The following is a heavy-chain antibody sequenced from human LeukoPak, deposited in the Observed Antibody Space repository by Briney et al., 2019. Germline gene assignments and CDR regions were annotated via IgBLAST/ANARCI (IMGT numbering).Heavy chain of an antibody. V-gene: IGHV4-34*01. D-gene: IGHD1-26*01. CDR2: INHSGST. J-gene: IGHJ6*02. CDR3: ARFPASASGSYTYYYYGMDV. Sequence: SETLSLTCAVYGGSFSGYYWSWIRQPPGKGLEWIGEINHSGSTNYNPSLKSRVTISVDTSKNQFSLKLSSVTAADTAVYYCARFPASASGSYTYYYYGMDVWGQGTTVTVSS. CDR1: GGSFSGYY.